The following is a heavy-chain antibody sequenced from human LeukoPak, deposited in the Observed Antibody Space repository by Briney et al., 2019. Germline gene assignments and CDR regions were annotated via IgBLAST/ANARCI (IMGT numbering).Heavy chain of an antibody. CDR1: GFTFSSYW. CDR2: IKQDGSEK. Sequence: PGGSLRLSRAASGFTFSSYWMSWVRQAPGKGLEWVANIKQDGSEKYYVDSVKGRFTISRDNAKNSLYLQMNSLRAEDTAVYYCARDWGIVVVVAAMDDAFDIWGQGTMVTVSS. D-gene: IGHD2-15*01. V-gene: IGHV3-7*01. J-gene: IGHJ3*02. CDR3: ARDWGIVVVVAAMDDAFDI.